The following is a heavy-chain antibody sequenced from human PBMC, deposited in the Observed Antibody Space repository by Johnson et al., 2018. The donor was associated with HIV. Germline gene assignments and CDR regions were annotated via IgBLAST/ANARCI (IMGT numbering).Heavy chain of an antibody. CDR1: GFTFNSYA. CDR3: AREVYAHDAFDI. CDR2: ISYDGINK. Sequence: QVQLVESGGGVVQPGRSLRLSCAATGFTFNSYAMHWVRQAPGKGLEWVAVISYDGINKYYADSVKGRFTISRDNYKKTLYLQMNSLRPEDTAVYYCAREVYAHDAFDIWGQGTMVTVSS. J-gene: IGHJ3*02. D-gene: IGHD3-16*01. V-gene: IGHV3-30-3*01.